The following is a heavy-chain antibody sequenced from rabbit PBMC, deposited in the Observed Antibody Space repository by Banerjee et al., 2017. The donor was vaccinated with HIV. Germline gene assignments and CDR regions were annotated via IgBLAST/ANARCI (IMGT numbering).Heavy chain of an antibody. CDR1: GFSFSSTYF. J-gene: IGHJ4*01. Sequence: QSLEESGGDLVKPGASLTLTCTASGFSFSSTYFMCWVRQAPGKGLEWIGCIYTGTSGSTWYASWAKGRFTISKTSSTTVTLQMTSLTAADTATYFCARDSGGVPDFTLWGQGTLVTVS. V-gene: IGHV1S40*01. D-gene: IGHD1-1*01. CDR2: IYTGTSGST. CDR3: ARDSGGVPDFTL.